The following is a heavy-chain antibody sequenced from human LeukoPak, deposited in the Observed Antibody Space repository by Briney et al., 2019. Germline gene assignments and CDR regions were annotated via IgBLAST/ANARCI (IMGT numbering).Heavy chain of an antibody. Sequence: SETLSLTCTVSGGSISSSSYYWGWIRQPPGKGLEWIGTIYYSGGTYYNPSLKSRVTMSVDTSKNQFSLKLSSVTAVDTAVYYCARKATTGPTKAAFDIWGQGTMVTVSS. CDR3: ARKATTGPTKAAFDI. CDR1: GGSISSSSYY. V-gene: IGHV4-39*07. CDR2: IYYSGGT. D-gene: IGHD4-17*01. J-gene: IGHJ3*02.